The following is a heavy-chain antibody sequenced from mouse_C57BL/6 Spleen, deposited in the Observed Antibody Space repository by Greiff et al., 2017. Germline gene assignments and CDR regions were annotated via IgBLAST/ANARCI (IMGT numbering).Heavy chain of an antibody. J-gene: IGHJ4*01. CDR3: TRSSIYYYGSSYAMDY. V-gene: IGHV1-15*01. Sequence: VQLQQSGAELVRPGASVTLSCKASGYTFTDYEMHWVKRTPVHGLEWIGAIDPETGGTAYNQKFKGKAILTADKSSSTAYMELRSLTSEDSAVYYCTRSSIYYYGSSYAMDYWGQGTSVTVSS. CDR2: IDPETGGT. D-gene: IGHD1-1*01. CDR1: GYTFTDYE.